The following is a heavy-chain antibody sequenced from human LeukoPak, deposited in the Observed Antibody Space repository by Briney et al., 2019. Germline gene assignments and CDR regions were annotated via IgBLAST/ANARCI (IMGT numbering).Heavy chain of an antibody. CDR3: AKDLEDYYDSSGYYY. V-gene: IGHV3-23*01. J-gene: IGHJ4*02. Sequence: GGSLRLSCAASGFTFSSYAISWVRQAPGKGLEWVSAISGSGGSTYYADSVKGRFTISRDNSKNTLYLQMNSLRAEDTAVYYCAKDLEDYYDSSGYYYWGQGTLVTVSS. CDR1: GFTFSSYA. D-gene: IGHD3-22*01. CDR2: ISGSGGST.